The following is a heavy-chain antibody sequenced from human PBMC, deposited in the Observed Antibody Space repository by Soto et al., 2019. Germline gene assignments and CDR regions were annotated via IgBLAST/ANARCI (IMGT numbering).Heavy chain of an antibody. J-gene: IGHJ4*02. D-gene: IGHD6-19*01. V-gene: IGHV4-4*02. Sequence: SETLSLTCAVSSGSISSSNWWSWVRQPPGKGLEGIGEIYHSGSNNYNPSLKSRVTISVDKSKNQFSLKLSSVSAADTAVYYWARIAVAGERGLDYWGQGTLVTVSS. CDR3: ARIAVAGERGLDY. CDR1: SGSISSSNW. CDR2: IYHSGSN.